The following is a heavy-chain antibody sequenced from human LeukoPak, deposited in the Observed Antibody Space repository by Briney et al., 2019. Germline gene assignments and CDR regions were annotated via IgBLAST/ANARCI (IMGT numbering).Heavy chain of an antibody. CDR2: IKSKTDGGTT. V-gene: IGHV3-15*01. CDR1: GFTFSNAW. Sequence: PGGSLRLSCAASGFTFSNAWMSWVRHAPGKGLEWVGRIKSKTDGGTTDYPAPVKGRFTISRDDSKNTLYLQMNSLKTEDTAVYYCTTEYSGSYYLAFDIWGQGTMVTVSS. J-gene: IGHJ3*02. CDR3: TTEYSGSYYLAFDI. D-gene: IGHD1-26*01.